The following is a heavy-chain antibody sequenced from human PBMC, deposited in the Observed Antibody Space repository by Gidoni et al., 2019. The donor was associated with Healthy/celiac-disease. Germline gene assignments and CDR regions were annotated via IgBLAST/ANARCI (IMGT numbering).Heavy chain of an antibody. CDR3: AAYGSGSRNWFDP. CDR1: GGSISSYY. Sequence: QVQLQESGPGLVKPSETLSLTCTASGGSISSYYWSWIRQPPGKGLAWIGYIYYSGSTNYNPSLKSRVTISVATSKNQFSLKLSSVTAADTAVYYCAAYGSGSRNWFDPWGQGTLVTVSS. J-gene: IGHJ5*02. V-gene: IGHV4-59*01. D-gene: IGHD3-10*01. CDR2: IYYSGST.